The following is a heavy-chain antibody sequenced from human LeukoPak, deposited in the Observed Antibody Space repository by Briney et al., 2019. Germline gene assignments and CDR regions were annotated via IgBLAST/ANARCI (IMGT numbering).Heavy chain of an antibody. CDR3: ARQIPKRAAGKYYYGMDV. D-gene: IGHD6-13*01. CDR2: IYYIGST. V-gene: IGHV4-59*08. CDR1: GGSISSYY. Sequence: SETLSLTCTVSGGSISSYYWNWIRQPPGKGLEWIGYIYYIGSTNYNPSLKSRVTISVDTSKNQFSLKLSSVTAADTAVYYCARQIPKRAAGKYYYGMDVWGQGTTVTVSS. J-gene: IGHJ6*02.